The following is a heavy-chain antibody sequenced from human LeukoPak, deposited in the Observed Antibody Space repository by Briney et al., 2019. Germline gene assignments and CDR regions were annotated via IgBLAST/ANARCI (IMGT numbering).Heavy chain of an antibody. Sequence: SVKVSCKASGGTFSSYAISWVRQAPGQGLEWMGSIIPILGIANYAQKFQGRVTITADKSTSTAYMELSSLRSEDTAVYYCARASHLYYYDSSGSDAFDIWGQGTMVTVSS. J-gene: IGHJ3*02. CDR1: GGTFSSYA. V-gene: IGHV1-69*04. D-gene: IGHD3-22*01. CDR3: ARASHLYYYDSSGSDAFDI. CDR2: IIPILGIA.